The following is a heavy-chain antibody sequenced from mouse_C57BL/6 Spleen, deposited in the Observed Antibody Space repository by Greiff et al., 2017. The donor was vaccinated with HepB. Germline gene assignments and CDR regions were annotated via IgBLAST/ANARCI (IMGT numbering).Heavy chain of an antibody. V-gene: IGHV1-52*01. CDR2: IDPSDSET. Sequence: QVQLKQPGAELVRPGSSVKLSCKASGYTFTSYWMHWVKQRPIQGLEWIGNIDPSDSETHYNQKFKDKATLTVDKSSSTAYMQLSSLTSEDSAVYYCARDSHYAMDYWGQGTSVTVSS. CDR3: ARDSHYAMDY. J-gene: IGHJ4*01. CDR1: GYTFTSYW.